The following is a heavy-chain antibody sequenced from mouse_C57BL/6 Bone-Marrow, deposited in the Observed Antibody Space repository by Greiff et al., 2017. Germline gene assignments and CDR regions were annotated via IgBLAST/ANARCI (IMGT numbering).Heavy chain of an antibody. D-gene: IGHD2-5*01. V-gene: IGHV1-59*01. CDR2: IDPSDSYT. Sequence: QVQLQQPGAELVRPGTSVKLSCKASGYTFTSYWMHWVQQRPGQGLEWIGVIDPSDSYTNYNQKIKGKFTLTVDTSSSTAYMQLSSLTSEDTAVYYCARNPSYYSNTWFAYWGQGTLVTVSA. CDR3: ARNPSYYSNTWFAY. CDR1: GYTFTSYW. J-gene: IGHJ3*01.